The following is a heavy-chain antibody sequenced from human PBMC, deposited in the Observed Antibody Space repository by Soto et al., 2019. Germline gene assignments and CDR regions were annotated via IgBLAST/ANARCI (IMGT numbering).Heavy chain of an antibody. CDR2: IYYSGST. D-gene: IGHD3-10*01. Sequence: QVQLQESGPGLVKPSETLSLTCTVSGGSISSYYWSWIRQPPGKGLEWIGYIYYSGSTNYNPSLKSRVTISVDTSKTQFSLKLSSVTAADTAVYYCASLYGSGSAHFDYWGQGTLVTVSS. CDR3: ASLYGSGSAHFDY. J-gene: IGHJ4*02. V-gene: IGHV4-59*08. CDR1: GGSISSYY.